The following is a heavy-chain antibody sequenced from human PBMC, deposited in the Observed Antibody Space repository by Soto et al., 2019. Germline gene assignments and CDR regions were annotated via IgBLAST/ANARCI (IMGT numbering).Heavy chain of an antibody. J-gene: IGHJ6*02. D-gene: IGHD3-16*01. V-gene: IGHV4-39*01. Sequence: PADTLSLTCTVSGGSITSSSYYWGWIRQPPGEGLEWIGTISYSGISHYTPSLKSRVTMSVDASKKQFSLQLTSVTAADTAIYYCARRAYGMDVWGQGTTVTVSS. CDR1: GGSITSSSYY. CDR3: ARRAYGMDV. CDR2: ISYSGIS.